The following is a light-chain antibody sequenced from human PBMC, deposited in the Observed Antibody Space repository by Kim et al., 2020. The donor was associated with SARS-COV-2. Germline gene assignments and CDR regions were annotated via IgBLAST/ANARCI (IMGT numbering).Light chain of an antibody. CDR3: QQYYSIPIT. J-gene: IGKJ5*01. CDR2: WAS. CDR1: QSVLYSSNNNNY. V-gene: IGKV4-1*01. Sequence: TTINCKSSQSVLYSSNNNNYLAWYQLKPGQPPKLLIYWASTRESGVPDRFSGSGSGTDFTLTIRSLQAEDVAVYYCQQYYSIPITFGQGTRLEIK.